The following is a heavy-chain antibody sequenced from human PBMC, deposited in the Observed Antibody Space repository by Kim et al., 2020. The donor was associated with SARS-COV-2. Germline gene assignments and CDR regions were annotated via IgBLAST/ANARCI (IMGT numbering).Heavy chain of an antibody. V-gene: IGHV4-59*01. Sequence: SETLSLTCTVSGGTISSYYWSWIRQPPGKGLEWIGYIYYSGSTNYNPSLKSRVTISVDTSKNHFSLKLSSVIAADTAAYYCARDLLSMPPPTHWHFDLWG. J-gene: IGHJ2*01. CDR1: GGTISSYY. CDR3: ARDLLSMPPPTHWHFDL. D-gene: IGHD3-10*01. CDR2: IYYSGST.